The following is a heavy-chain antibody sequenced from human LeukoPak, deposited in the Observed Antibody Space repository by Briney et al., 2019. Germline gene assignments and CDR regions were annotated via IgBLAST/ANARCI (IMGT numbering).Heavy chain of an antibody. J-gene: IGHJ4*02. Sequence: GGSLRLSCAVSGLAVSSNYISWVRQAPGKGLEWVSVIYSGFSTYYADSVKGRFTISRDNSKNTLSLQMNSLRAEDTAVYYCARLGPNDFWSGYHYWGQGTLVTVSS. CDR3: ARLGPNDFWSGYHY. CDR1: GLAVSSNY. D-gene: IGHD3-3*01. V-gene: IGHV3-66*01. CDR2: IYSGFST.